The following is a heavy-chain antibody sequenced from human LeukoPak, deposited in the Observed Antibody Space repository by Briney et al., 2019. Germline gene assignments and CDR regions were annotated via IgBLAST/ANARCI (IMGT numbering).Heavy chain of an antibody. CDR1: GISLSNYG. V-gene: IGHV3-23*01. Sequence: PGGSLRLSCVVSGISLSNYGMTWVRQTPGKGLEWVSYISERGGGTTYADSVKGRFTISRDTSLNTVYLQMNNLRAEDRAVYFCAKRGVVIRGILVIGYHQEAKYYDFWGQGVMVTVSS. CDR3: AKRGVVIRGILVIGYHQEAKYYDF. D-gene: IGHD3-10*01. CDR2: ISERGGGT. J-gene: IGHJ4*02.